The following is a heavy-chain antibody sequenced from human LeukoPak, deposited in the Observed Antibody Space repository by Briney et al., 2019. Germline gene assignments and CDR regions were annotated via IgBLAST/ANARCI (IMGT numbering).Heavy chain of an antibody. CDR1: XFTXSSXW. CDR2: IKQDGSEK. V-gene: IGHV3-7*01. Sequence: XXLXCAASXFTXSSXWMSWVXQXPXXGLEWVANIKQDGSEKYYVDSVKGRFTISRDNAKNSLYLQMNSLRAEDTAVYYCGRAGSFSPIEYWGQGTLVTVSS. J-gene: IGHJ4*02. D-gene: IGHD2/OR15-2a*01. CDR3: GRAGSFSPIEY.